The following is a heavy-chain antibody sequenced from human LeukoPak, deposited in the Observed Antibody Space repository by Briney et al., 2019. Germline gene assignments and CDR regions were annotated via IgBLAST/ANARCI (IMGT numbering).Heavy chain of an antibody. V-gene: IGHV3-15*01. D-gene: IGHD3-10*01. CDR1: GFTFSNAW. J-gene: IGHJ6*04. CDR3: TPTMVRGGGV. Sequence: GGSLRLSCAASGFTFSNAWMNWVRQAPGKGPEWVGRIKSRTDGGTTDYAAPVKGRFTISRDDSKNMLYLQMNSLKTEDAAVYHCTPTMVRGGGVWGKGTTVTISS. CDR2: IKSRTDGGTT.